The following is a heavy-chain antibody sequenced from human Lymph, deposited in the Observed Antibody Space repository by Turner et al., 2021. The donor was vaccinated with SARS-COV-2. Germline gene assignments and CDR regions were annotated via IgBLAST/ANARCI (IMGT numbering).Heavy chain of an antibody. CDR2: NVVGSGNT. D-gene: IGHD2-15*01. Sequence: QMQLVQSGPEVKKPGTSVKVSCKASGFTFSSSAVQWVRQARGQRLEWIGWNVVGSGNTNYAQKFQERVTITRDMSTNTAYMELSSLRSEDTAVYYCAAAYCSGGSCSDGFDIWGQGTMVTVSS. J-gene: IGHJ3*02. V-gene: IGHV1-58*01. CDR1: GFTFSSSA. CDR3: AAAYCSGGSCSDGFDI.